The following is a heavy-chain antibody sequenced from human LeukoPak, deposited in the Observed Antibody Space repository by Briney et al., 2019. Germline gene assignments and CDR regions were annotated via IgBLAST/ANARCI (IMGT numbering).Heavy chain of an antibody. V-gene: IGHV3-74*01. Sequence: GGSLRLSCAASGFTFSSYRMHWFRQAPGKGLVWVSHINSGGSSTSYADSVKGRFTISRDNAKNTLYLQMNSLRAKDTAMYYCAREGAAGTSLDYWGQGTLVTVSS. CDR1: GFTFSSYR. CDR2: INSGGSST. D-gene: IGHD6-13*01. CDR3: AREGAAGTSLDY. J-gene: IGHJ4*02.